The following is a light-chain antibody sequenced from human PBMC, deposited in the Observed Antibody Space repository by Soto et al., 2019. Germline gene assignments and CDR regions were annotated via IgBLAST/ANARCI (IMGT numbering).Light chain of an antibody. CDR1: QDINIY. CDR3: QQYDNFPWT. V-gene: IGKV1-33*01. Sequence: DIQMTQSPSSLSASVGDRVTITCQASQDINIYLNWYQQKPGKAPKLLIYDASNLETGVPSRFSGSGSGTDFTFTNSSLQPEDIATYYCQQYDNFPWTFGQGTKVEIK. J-gene: IGKJ1*01. CDR2: DAS.